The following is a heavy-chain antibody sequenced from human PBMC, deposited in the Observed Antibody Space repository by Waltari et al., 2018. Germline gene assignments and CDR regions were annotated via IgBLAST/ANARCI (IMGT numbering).Heavy chain of an antibody. Sequence: EVQLVESGGGLVQPGGSLRLPCAASVFIFSAFYMSWVRQAPGKGLEWVANIKQDGSETYYLDSVKGRFTISKDDVGNSLSLQMNNLRVEDTAVYYCARDMTVSQSDGFDLWGQGTMVTVS. V-gene: IGHV3-7*01. CDR1: VFIFSAFY. CDR3: ARDMTVSQSDGFDL. J-gene: IGHJ3*01. D-gene: IGHD4-4*01. CDR2: IKQDGSET.